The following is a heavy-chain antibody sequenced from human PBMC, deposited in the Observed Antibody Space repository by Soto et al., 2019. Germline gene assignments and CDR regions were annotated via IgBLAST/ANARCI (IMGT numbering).Heavy chain of an antibody. J-gene: IGHJ3*02. Sequence: SETLSLTCTVSGGSISSSSYYWGWIRQPPGKGLEGIGGIYYSGCTYYNPSLKSRVTISVATSKNQFSLNLSSVTAADTAVYYCARDWAAVAITMVRGDSAFDIWGQGTMVTVSS. CDR3: ARDWAAVAITMVRGDSAFDI. V-gene: IGHV4-39*07. CDR1: GGSISSSSYY. D-gene: IGHD3-10*01. CDR2: IYYSGCT.